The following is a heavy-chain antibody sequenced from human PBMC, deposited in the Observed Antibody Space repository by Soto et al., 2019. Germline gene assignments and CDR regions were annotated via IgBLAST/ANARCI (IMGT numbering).Heavy chain of an antibody. D-gene: IGHD6-19*01. J-gene: IGHJ1*01. CDR3: AKGVPGIAVAGTGYFQH. CDR1: GFTVSRNY. Sequence: GGSLRLSCAASGFTVSRNYMSWVRQAPGKGLEWVSGISGSGDSTYYADSVKGRFTISRDNSKNTLYLQMNSLRAEDTAVYYCAKGVPGIAVAGTGYFQHWGQGTLVTVSS. V-gene: IGHV3-23*01. CDR2: ISGSGDST.